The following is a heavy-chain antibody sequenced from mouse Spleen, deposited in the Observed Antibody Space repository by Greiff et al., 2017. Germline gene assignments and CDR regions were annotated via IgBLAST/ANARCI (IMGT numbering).Heavy chain of an antibody. V-gene: IGHV5-17*01. CDR1: GFTFSDYG. CDR3: ARFMITGYYFDY. CDR2: ISSGSSTI. J-gene: IGHJ2*01. Sequence: EVMLVESGGGLVKPGGSLKLSCAASGFTFSDYGMHWVRQAPEKGLEWVAYISSGSSTIYYADTVKGRFTISRDNAKNTLFLQMTSLRSEDTAMYYCARFMITGYYFDYWGQGTTLTVSS. D-gene: IGHD2-4*01.